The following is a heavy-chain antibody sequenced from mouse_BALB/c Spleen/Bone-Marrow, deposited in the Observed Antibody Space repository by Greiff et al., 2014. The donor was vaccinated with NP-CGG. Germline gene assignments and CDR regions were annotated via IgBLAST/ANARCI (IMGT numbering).Heavy chain of an antibody. CDR2: ILSGSGST. CDR1: GYTFSSYW. V-gene: IGHV1-9*01. J-gene: IGHJ3*01. CDR3: ARELGLRLAY. D-gene: IGHD3-1*01. Sequence: QVQLKESGAELMKPGASVEISCKATGYTFSSYWIEWVKQRPGHGLEWIGEILSGSGSTNYNEKFKGKATFTADTSSNTAYMQLSSLTSEDSAVYYCARELGLRLAYWGQGTLVTVSA.